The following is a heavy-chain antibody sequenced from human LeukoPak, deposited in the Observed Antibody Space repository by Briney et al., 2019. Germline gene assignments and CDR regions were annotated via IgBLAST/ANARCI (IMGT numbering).Heavy chain of an antibody. CDR2: ISSSSSYI. CDR3: ARRIEHCSSTSCYWPDY. V-gene: IGHV3-21*01. J-gene: IGHJ4*02. D-gene: IGHD2-2*01. CDR1: GFTFSSYS. Sequence: GGSLRLSCAASGFTFSSYSMNWVRQVPGKGLEWVSSISSSSSYIYYADSVKGRFTISRDNAKNSLYLQMNSLRAEDTAVYYCARRIEHCSSTSCYWPDYWGQGTLVTVSS.